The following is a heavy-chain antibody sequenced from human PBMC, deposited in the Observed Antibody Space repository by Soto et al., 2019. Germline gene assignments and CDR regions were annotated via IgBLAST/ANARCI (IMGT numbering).Heavy chain of an antibody. V-gene: IGHV3-74*01. CDR3: ASGRYYYDSRPLDV. J-gene: IGHJ4*02. D-gene: IGHD3-22*01. Sequence: GGSLRLSCAASGFTFSSYWMHWVRQAPGKGLVWVSRINSDGSSTSYADSVKGRFTISRDNAKNTLYLQMNSLRAEDTAVYYCASGRYYYDSRPLDVWGQGTLVTVSS. CDR2: INSDGSST. CDR1: GFTFSSYW.